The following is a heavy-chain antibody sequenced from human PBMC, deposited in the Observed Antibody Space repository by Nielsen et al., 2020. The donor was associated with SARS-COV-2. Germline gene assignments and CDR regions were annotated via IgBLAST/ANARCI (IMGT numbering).Heavy chain of an antibody. CDR3: ARSHVGYYYYYYMDV. V-gene: IGHV4-59*01. CDR1: GGSISSFY. J-gene: IGHJ6*03. Sequence: PETLSPTWNVYGGSISSFYMSWIRQLPGKGLGWIGYIYYSVSTNYNPSLKRRVTIPVDTSKNQFFLKLTSVTAADTAVYYCARSHVGYYYYYYMDVWGKGTTVTVSS. D-gene: IGHD2-15*01. CDR2: IYYSVST.